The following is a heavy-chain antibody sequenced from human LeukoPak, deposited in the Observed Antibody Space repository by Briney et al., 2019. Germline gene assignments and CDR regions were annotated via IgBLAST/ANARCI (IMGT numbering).Heavy chain of an antibody. CDR3: ARGIQLWSPPFD. CDR2: ISYDGSNK. CDR1: GFTFSSYA. V-gene: IGHV3-30*04. Sequence: PGRSLRLSCAASGFTFSSYAMHWVRQAPGKGLEWVAVISYDGSNKYYADSVKGRFTISRDNSKNTLYLQMNSLRAEDTAVYYCARGIQLWSPPFDWGQGTLVTVSS. J-gene: IGHJ4*02. D-gene: IGHD5-18*01.